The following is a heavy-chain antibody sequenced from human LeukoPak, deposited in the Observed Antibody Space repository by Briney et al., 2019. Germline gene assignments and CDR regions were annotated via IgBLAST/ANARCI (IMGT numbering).Heavy chain of an antibody. CDR1: GVSFSGYY. CDR3: ARGKGSYYDSSIYDY. V-gene: IGHV4-34*01. Sequence: TSETLSLTCAVYGVSFSGYYWSWLRQPPGKGLEWIGEINHSGSTNYNPSLKSRVTISVDTSKNQFSLKLSSVTAADTAVYYCARGKGSYYDSSIYDYWGQGALVTVSS. D-gene: IGHD3-22*01. J-gene: IGHJ4*02. CDR2: INHSGST.